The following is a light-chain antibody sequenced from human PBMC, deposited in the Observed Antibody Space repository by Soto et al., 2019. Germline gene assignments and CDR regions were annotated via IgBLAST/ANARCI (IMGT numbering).Light chain of an antibody. V-gene: IGKV3-20*01. CDR3: QQYRRSSIT. CDR2: GAS. J-gene: IGKJ5*01. CDR1: QSVSSSY. Sequence: EIVLTQSPGTLSVSPGERATLSCRASQSVSSSYLAWYQQKRGQAPRLLIYGASSRATGIPDRFSGSGSGTDFTLTNTRREAEDFALYYCQQYRRSSITFGQGTRLEIK.